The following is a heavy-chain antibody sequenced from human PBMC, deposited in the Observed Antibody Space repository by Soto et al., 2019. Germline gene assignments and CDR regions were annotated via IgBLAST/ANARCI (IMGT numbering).Heavy chain of an antibody. CDR2: INPSGGST. CDR3: ANGNRISDFWSGYPHWGYYYYYYMDV. D-gene: IGHD3-3*01. Sequence: ASVKVSCKASGYTFTSYYMHWVRQAPGQGLEWMGIINPSGGSTSYAQKFQGRVTMTRDTSTSTVYMELSSLRSEDTAVYYCANGNRISDFWSGYPHWGYYYYYYMDVWGKGTTVTVSS. V-gene: IGHV1-46*01. J-gene: IGHJ6*03. CDR1: GYTFTSYY.